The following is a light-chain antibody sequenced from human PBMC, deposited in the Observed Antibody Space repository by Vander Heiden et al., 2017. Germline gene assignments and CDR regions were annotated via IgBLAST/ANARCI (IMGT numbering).Light chain of an antibody. CDR3: CSYAGSSTLVV. J-gene: IGLJ2*01. V-gene: IGLV2-23*01. CDR1: SSDVGSYNL. Sequence: QSALTQPASVSGCPGQSITISCTGTSSDVGSYNLVSWYQQHPGKAPKLMTYEGSKRPSGVSNRFSGSKSGNTASLTISGLQAEDEADYYCCSYAGSSTLVVFGGGTKLTVL. CDR2: EGS.